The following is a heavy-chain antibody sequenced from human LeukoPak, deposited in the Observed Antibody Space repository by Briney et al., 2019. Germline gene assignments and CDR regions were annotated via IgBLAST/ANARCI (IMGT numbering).Heavy chain of an antibody. CDR3: ARDFSSMVRGVIIFDY. V-gene: IGHV1-69*04. J-gene: IGHJ4*02. D-gene: IGHD3-10*01. Sequence: ASVKVSCKASGGTFSSYAISWVRQAPGQGLEWMGRIIPILGIANYAQKFQGRVTITADKSTSTAYMELSSLRSEDTAVYYCARDFSSMVRGVIIFDYWGQGTLVTVSS. CDR1: GGTFSSYA. CDR2: IIPILGIA.